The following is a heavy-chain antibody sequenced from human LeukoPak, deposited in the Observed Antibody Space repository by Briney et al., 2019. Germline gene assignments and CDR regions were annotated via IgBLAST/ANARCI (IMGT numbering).Heavy chain of an antibody. V-gene: IGHV3-21*01. CDR2: ISSGSSYI. CDR3: AREGSGNY. D-gene: IGHD6-25*01. CDR1: GFTFSSYS. Sequence: GGSLRLSCAASGFTFSSYSMNWVRQAPGKGLEWVSSISSGSSYIYYADSVKGRFTISRDNAKNSLYLQMNSLRAEDTAVYYCAREGSGNYWGQGTLVTVSS. J-gene: IGHJ4*02.